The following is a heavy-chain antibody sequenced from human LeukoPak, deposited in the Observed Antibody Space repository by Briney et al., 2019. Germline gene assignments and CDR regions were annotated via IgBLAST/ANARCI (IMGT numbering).Heavy chain of an antibody. J-gene: IGHJ4*02. D-gene: IGHD6-25*01. V-gene: IGHV3-48*03. CDR2: IGGSGSAI. CDR3: ARDGTPHYTTGWVFFDY. Sequence: GGSLRLSCAASGFTFSDYEMNWVRQAQGKGLEWLSYIGGSGSAIHYADSVKGRFTISRDNAENSLYLQMNSLRAEDTAVYYCARDGTPHYTTGWVFFDYWGRGTLVSVSS. CDR1: GFTFSDYE.